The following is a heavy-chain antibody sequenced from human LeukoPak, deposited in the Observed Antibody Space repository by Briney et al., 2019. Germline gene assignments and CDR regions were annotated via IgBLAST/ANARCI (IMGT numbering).Heavy chain of an antibody. V-gene: IGHV3-23*01. D-gene: IGHD6-13*01. CDR1: GFTVSSNY. J-gene: IGHJ6*03. Sequence: PGGSLRLSCAASGFTVSSNYMSWVRQAPGKGLEWVSAISGSGGSTYYADSVKGRFTISRDNSKNTLYLQMNSLRAEDTAVYYCAKVGSWYFNYYYYMDVWGKGTTVTISS. CDR2: ISGSGGST. CDR3: AKVGSWYFNYYYYMDV.